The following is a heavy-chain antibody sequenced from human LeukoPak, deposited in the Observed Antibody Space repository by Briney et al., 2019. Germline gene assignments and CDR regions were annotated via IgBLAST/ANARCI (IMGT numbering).Heavy chain of an antibody. CDR1: GFTFSSYA. V-gene: IGHV3-23*01. CDR3: AKDIFPSLVGAFDY. Sequence: GGSLRLSCAASGFTFSSYAMSWVRQAPGKGLEWVSDISGSGGSRYYADSVKGRFTISRDNSKNTLYLQMNSLRAEDTAVYYCAKDIFPSLVGAFDYWGQGTLVTVSS. J-gene: IGHJ4*02. D-gene: IGHD1-26*01. CDR2: ISGSGGSR.